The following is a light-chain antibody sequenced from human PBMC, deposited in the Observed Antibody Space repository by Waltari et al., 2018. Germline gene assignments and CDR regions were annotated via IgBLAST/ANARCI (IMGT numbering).Light chain of an antibody. J-gene: IGLJ1*01. CDR3: SSYTRSSSYV. V-gene: IGLV2-14*01. Sequence: QSALTQPASVSGSPEQSITIPCPGTSSDIGGDNFVPWYQQHPGKAPKLILFDVSDRPSGVSNRFSGSKSGNSASLTISGLQAEDEADYYCSSYTRSSSYVFGTGTKVTVL. CDR1: SSDIGGDNF. CDR2: DVS.